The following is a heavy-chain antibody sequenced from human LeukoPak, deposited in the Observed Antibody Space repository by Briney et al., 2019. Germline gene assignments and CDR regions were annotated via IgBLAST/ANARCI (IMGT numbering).Heavy chain of an antibody. CDR2: IHTGTGDS. CDR3: ARGFFYETSFDY. D-gene: IGHD2/OR15-2a*01. CDR1: GYSFTTYD. V-gene: IGHV1-3*04. J-gene: IGHJ4*02. Sequence: ASVKVSCKASGYSFTTYDINWVRQATGQGLEWMGWIHTGTGDSKYSQRFQDRVTITRDTSASTAYMELSSLRSEDTAIYYCARGFFYETSFDYWAQGTLVTVSS.